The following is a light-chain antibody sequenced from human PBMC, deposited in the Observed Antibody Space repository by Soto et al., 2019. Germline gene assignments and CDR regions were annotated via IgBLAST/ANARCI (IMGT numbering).Light chain of an antibody. CDR1: QRMSGF. Sequence: DIQMTQSPSTLSASVGGRVTITCRASQRMSGFLAWYQQNPGKAPQIVISDAYSLESGVPARFRGGGSGTAFTLTISSLQPDDFATYYCQNYSSNSGTFGQGTKVDIK. V-gene: IGKV1-5*01. J-gene: IGKJ1*01. CDR3: QNYSSNSGT. CDR2: DAY.